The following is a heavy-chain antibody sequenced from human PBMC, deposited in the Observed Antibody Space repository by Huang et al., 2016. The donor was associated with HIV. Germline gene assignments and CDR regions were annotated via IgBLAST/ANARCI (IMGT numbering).Heavy chain of an antibody. Sequence: EVNMVESGGGSVQPGRSLRLSCLLSGFPFRVCAIIWFRPAPGKGLVWEGLISSDVYGGTVQYAASVKSRFMISRDDSRNIAYLEMNSPKADDTGTYYYSTDGEPYYFEYWGQGTRVTVAS. CDR2: ISSDVYGGTV. CDR1: GFPFRVCA. V-gene: IGHV3-49*03. CDR3: STDGEPYYFEY. J-gene: IGHJ4*02.